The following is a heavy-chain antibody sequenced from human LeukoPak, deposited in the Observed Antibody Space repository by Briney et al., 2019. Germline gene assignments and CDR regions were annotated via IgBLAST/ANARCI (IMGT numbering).Heavy chain of an antibody. V-gene: IGHV3-23*01. CDR3: AKGRGTRVYNWFDP. D-gene: IGHD1-26*01. CDR2: ISGSGRST. Sequence: GGSLRLSCAGSGYTFNTSAMSWVRQAPGKGLEWASAISGSGRSTYYTDSVRGRFTISRDNSKNTLYLQMNSLRAEDTAVYFCAKGRGTRVYNWFDPWGQGILVTVSS. CDR1: GYTFNTSA. J-gene: IGHJ5*02.